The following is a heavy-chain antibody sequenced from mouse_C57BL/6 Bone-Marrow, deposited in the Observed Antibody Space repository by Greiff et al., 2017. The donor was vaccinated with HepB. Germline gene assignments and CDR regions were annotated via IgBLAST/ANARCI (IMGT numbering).Heavy chain of an antibody. V-gene: IGHV1-81*01. CDR2: IYPRSGNT. D-gene: IGHD1-1*01. J-gene: IGHJ1*03. Sequence: QVQLKESGAELARPGASVKLSCKASGYTFTSYGISWVKQRTGQGLEWIGEIYPRSGNTYYNEKFKGKATLTADKSSSTAYMELRSLTSEDSAVYFGARLRYYGSTYWYFDVWGTGTTVTVSS. CDR3: ARLRYYGSTYWYFDV. CDR1: GYTFTSYG.